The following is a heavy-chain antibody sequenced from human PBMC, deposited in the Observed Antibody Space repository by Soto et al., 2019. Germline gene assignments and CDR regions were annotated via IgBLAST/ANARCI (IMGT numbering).Heavy chain of an antibody. D-gene: IGHD3-3*01. CDR2: IYHSGST. V-gene: IGHV4-30-2*01. CDR3: ARGAGYYDFWSGYYIFDY. CDR1: GGSISSGGYS. J-gene: IGHJ4*02. Sequence: SETLSLTCAVSGGSISSGGYSWSWIRQPPGKGLEWIGYIYHSGSTYYNPSLKSRVTISVDRSKNQFSLKLSSVTAADTAVYYCARGAGYYDFWSGYYIFDYWGQGTLVTISS.